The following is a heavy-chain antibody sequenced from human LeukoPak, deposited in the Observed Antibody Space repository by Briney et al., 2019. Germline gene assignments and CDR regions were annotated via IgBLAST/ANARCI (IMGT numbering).Heavy chain of an antibody. CDR1: GYTFTSYY. CDR2: INPSGGST. Sequence: ASVKVSCKASGYTFTSYYMHWVRQAPGQGLEWMGIINPSGGSTNYAQKLQGRVTMTRDTSTSTVYMELSSLRSEDTAVYYCATLPFGQWPVCTGDYWGERALVTVSS. D-gene: IGHD6-19*01. V-gene: IGHV1-46*01. J-gene: IGHJ4*02. CDR3: ATLPFGQWPVCTGDY.